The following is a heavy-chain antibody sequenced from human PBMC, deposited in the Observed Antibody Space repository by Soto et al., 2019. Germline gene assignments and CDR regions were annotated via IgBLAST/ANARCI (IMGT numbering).Heavy chain of an antibody. Sequence: ASVKVSCKASGGTFSSYAISWVRQAPGQGLEWMGGIIPIFGTANYAQKFQGRVTITADESTSTAYMELSSLRSEDTAVYYCASSAVPAAIGYYYGMDVWGQGTTVTVSS. J-gene: IGHJ6*02. CDR1: GGTFSSYA. CDR3: ASSAVPAAIGYYYGMDV. V-gene: IGHV1-69*13. D-gene: IGHD2-2*01. CDR2: IIPIFGTA.